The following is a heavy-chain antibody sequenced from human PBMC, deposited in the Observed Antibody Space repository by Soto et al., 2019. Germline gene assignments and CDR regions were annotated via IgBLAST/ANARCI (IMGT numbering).Heavy chain of an antibody. CDR1: GVSMNDNW. J-gene: IGHJ4*02. Sequence: QVQLQMSGPGLVKPSRTLSLTCTVSGVSMNDNWWSWVRQCPDKGLEWIGEIYSAGATNYNPPFKSRAAISIFTCNNVFSLKVFSVTAADTALYYCTRHIPHPGGFEFWVQGTLVSVSS. CDR3: TRHIPHPGGFEF. V-gene: IGHV4-4*02. D-gene: IGHD2-2*02. CDR2: IYSAGAT.